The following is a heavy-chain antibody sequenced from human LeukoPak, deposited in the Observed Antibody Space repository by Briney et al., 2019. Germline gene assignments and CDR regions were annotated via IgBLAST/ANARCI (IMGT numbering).Heavy chain of an antibody. CDR2: IYSGGNT. CDR3: ARSPMFYFYGMDV. D-gene: IGHD3-10*02. J-gene: IGHJ6*02. V-gene: IGHV3-66*01. CDR1: GFTVSSNY. Sequence: GGSLRLSCAASGFTVSSNYMNWVRQAPGKGLEWVSVIYSGGNTYYADSVKGRFTISRDNSKNTLYLQMNSLRAEDTAVYYCARSPMFYFYGMDVWGRGTTVTVSS.